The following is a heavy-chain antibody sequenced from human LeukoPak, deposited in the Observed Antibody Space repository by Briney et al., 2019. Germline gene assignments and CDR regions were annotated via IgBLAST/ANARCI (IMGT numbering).Heavy chain of an antibody. V-gene: IGHV3-7*04. Sequence: GGSLRLSCAASGXTFSDYWMSWVRQAPGKGLEWVANIKQDGSEEIYVDSVKGRFTISRDNAKNFVYLQMSSLRAEDTAVYYCARDGASAVAGAVWGQGTPVTVSS. CDR2: IKQDGSEE. CDR1: GXTFSDYW. CDR3: ARDGASAVAGAV. J-gene: IGHJ4*02. D-gene: IGHD6-19*01.